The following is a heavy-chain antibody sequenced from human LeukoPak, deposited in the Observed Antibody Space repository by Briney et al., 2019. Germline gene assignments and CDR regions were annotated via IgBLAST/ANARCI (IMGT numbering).Heavy chain of an antibody. CDR1: GFTFSSYS. CDR3: ARGPVSGLDHSWFDP. CDR2: INADGSTT. J-gene: IGHJ5*02. Sequence: PGGSLRLSCEASGFTFSSYSMHWVRQVPGKGLVWVSRINADGSTTTYADSVRGRFTISRDNAKNTLYLQINSLRAEDTAVYYCARGPVSGLDHSWFDPWGQGTPVTVSS. D-gene: IGHD6-19*01. V-gene: IGHV3-74*01.